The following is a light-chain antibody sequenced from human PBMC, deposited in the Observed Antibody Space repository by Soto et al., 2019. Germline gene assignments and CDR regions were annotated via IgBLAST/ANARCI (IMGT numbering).Light chain of an antibody. J-gene: IGKJ4*02. Sequence: EIVLTQSPGTLSLSPGERATLSCRASQSVSSSYLAWYQQKPGQAPRLLIYGASSRATGIPDRCSGSGSGTDFPLTISRLEPEDFAVYYCHQYDSSPLTFGGGTKEEIK. CDR2: GAS. CDR1: QSVSSSY. V-gene: IGKV3-20*01. CDR3: HQYDSSPLT.